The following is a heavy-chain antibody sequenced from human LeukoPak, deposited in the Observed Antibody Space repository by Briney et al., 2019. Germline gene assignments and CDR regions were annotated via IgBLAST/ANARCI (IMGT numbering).Heavy chain of an antibody. CDR1: GYSFTIYA. J-gene: IGHJ6*03. CDR2: IYGDNGNT. CDR3: ARGVPGVYYYYYMDV. V-gene: IGHV1-3*03. D-gene: IGHD2-8*01. Sequence: GASVKVSCKASGYSFTIYAMNWVRQAPGQRLEWMGWIYGDNGNTKYSQEFQGRVTITRDTSASTAYMELSSLRSEDMAVYYCARGVPGVYYYYYMDVWGKGTTVTVSS.